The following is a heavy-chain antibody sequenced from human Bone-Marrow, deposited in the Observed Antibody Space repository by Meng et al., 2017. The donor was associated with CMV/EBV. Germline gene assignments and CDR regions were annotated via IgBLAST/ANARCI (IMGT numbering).Heavy chain of an antibody. V-gene: IGHV1-8*03. CDR2: MNPNSGNT. J-gene: IGHJ6*02. CDR1: GGTFSSYA. Sequence: ASVKVSCKASGGTFSSYAINWVRQATGQGLEWMGWMNPNSGNTGYAQKFQGRVTITRNTSISTAYMELSSLRSEDTAVYYCARTVSPYYDFWSGYYPYYYYGMDVWGQGTTVTVSS. D-gene: IGHD3-3*01. CDR3: ARTVSPYYDFWSGYYPYYYYGMDV.